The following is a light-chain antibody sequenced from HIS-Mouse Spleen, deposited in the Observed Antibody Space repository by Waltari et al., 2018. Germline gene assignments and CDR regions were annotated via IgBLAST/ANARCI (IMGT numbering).Light chain of an antibody. V-gene: IGLV2-11*01. Sequence: QSALTQPRSVSGSPGQSVTISCTGTSSDVGGYNYVSWYQQHPGKAPKLMIYVLSNQPSGVPDRFSGSTSGNTASLTISGLQAEDEADYYCCSYAGSYTWVFGGGTKLTVL. CDR1: SSDVGGYNY. J-gene: IGLJ3*02. CDR3: CSYAGSYTWV. CDR2: VLS.